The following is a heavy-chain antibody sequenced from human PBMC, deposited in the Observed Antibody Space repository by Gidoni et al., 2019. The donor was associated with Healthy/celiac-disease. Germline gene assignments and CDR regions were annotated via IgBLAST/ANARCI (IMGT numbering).Heavy chain of an antibody. J-gene: IGHJ4*02. CDR1: GGSLRSSSYY. V-gene: IGHV4-39*01. CDR2: IYYSWST. Sequence: QLQLQESGPGLVKPSENLSLTCTVSGGSLRSSSYYWGWIRQPPGKGLGWIGCIYYSWSTSYNPSLKIRFTISVDTSKNQFSLKLSSVTAADTAVYYCARHHKGGGFNFDYWGQGTLVTVSS. D-gene: IGHD3-16*01. CDR3: ARHHKGGGFNFDY.